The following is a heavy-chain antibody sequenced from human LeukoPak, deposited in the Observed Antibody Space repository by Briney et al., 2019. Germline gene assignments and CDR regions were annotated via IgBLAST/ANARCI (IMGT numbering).Heavy chain of an antibody. D-gene: IGHD3-9*01. CDR1: GFTFDDYG. Sequence: GGSLRLSCAASGFTFDDYGMSWVRQAPGKGLEWVAGINWNGGSTVYADSVKGRFTISRDNAKNSLYLQMNSLRAEDTALYYCARDERLYDILTGYYYWGQGTLVTVSS. CDR3: ARDERLYDILTGYYY. J-gene: IGHJ4*02. V-gene: IGHV3-20*04. CDR2: INWNGGST.